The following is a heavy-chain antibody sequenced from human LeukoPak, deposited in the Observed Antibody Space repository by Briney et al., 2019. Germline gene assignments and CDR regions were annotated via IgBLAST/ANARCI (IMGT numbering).Heavy chain of an antibody. CDR3: AKDRDPSGSYAGPFDF. J-gene: IGHJ4*02. Sequence: GGSLRLSCAASGFTFSTYGMHWVRQAPGKGLEWVEFIRHDGSEIQYGDSVKDRFTIYRDNSKSTLYLQMNSLRSGDTAVYYCAKDRDPSGSYAGPFDFWGQGILVTVSS. V-gene: IGHV3-30*02. D-gene: IGHD3-10*01. CDR2: IRHDGSEI. CDR1: GFTFSTYG.